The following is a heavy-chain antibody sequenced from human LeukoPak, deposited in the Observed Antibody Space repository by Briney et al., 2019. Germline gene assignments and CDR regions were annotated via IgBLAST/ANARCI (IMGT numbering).Heavy chain of an antibody. Sequence: GASVKVSCKASGGTFSSYAISWVRQAPGQGLEWMGRIIPIFGTANYAQKFQGRVTITTDESTSTAYMELSSLRSEDTAVYYCARGSYDYVWGSPTPYYFDYWGQGTLVTVSS. D-gene: IGHD3-16*01. CDR3: ARGSYDYVWGSPTPYYFDY. CDR2: IIPIFGTA. CDR1: GGTFSSYA. V-gene: IGHV1-69*05. J-gene: IGHJ4*02.